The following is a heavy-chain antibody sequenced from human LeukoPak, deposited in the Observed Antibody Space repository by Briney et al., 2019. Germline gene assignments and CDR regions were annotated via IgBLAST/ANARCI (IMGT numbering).Heavy chain of an antibody. D-gene: IGHD3-10*01. V-gene: IGHV1-2*02. Sequence: GASVKVSCKASGYTFTGYYMHWVRQAPGQGLEWMGWINPKSGGTKYAQKFQGRVTMTRDTSISTAYMELSRLRSDDTAVYYCARDKDYYGSGRNPFDYWGQGTLVTVSS. CDR2: INPKSGGT. CDR1: GYTFTGYY. CDR3: ARDKDYYGSGRNPFDY. J-gene: IGHJ4*02.